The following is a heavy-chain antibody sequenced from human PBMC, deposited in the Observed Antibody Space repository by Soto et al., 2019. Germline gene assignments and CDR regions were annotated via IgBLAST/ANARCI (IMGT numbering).Heavy chain of an antibody. Sequence: QVQLVQSGAEVKKPGASVKVSCKASGYTFTGYYMHWVRQAPGQGLEWMGWINPNSGATNYAQKFQGRVTLTRDASISTAYMELSRLRSDDTAVYYCARERQFYYYYGMDVWGQGTTVTVSS. J-gene: IGHJ6*02. D-gene: IGHD6-19*01. CDR1: GYTFTGYY. CDR3: ARERQFYYYYGMDV. CDR2: INPNSGAT. V-gene: IGHV1-2*02.